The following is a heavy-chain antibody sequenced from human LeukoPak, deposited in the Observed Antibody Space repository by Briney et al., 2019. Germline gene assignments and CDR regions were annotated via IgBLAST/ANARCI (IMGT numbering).Heavy chain of an antibody. CDR3: ARDRYYDSSGYCSYLDY. D-gene: IGHD3-22*01. CDR2: ISGRGGST. Sequence: GGSLRLSCAASGFTFSSFWMTWVRQAPGKGLEWVSGISGRGGSTYYIDSVKGRFTISRDNSKNTLFLQMNSLRAEDTAVYYCARDRYYDSSGYCSYLDYWGQGTLVTVSS. J-gene: IGHJ4*02. V-gene: IGHV3-23*01. CDR1: GFTFSSFW.